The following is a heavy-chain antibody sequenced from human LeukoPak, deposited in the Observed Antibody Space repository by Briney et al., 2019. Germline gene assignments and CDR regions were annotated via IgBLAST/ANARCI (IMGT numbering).Heavy chain of an antibody. CDR3: AKDGGLWVSAHWGDS. CDR2: ITTGGPNT. V-gene: IGHV3-23*01. Sequence: GGSLRLSCTASGFTLSSYTMSWVRQAPGKGLKWVSTITTGGPNTYFADSVKGRFTVSRDDSKNTLYLQMNSPRAEDTAVYYCAKDGGLWVSAHWGDSWGRGTLVTVSS. J-gene: IGHJ4*02. D-gene: IGHD7-27*01. CDR1: GFTLSSYT.